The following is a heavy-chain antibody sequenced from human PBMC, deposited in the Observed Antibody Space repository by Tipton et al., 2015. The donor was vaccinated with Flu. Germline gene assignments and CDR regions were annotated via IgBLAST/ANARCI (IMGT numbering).Heavy chain of an antibody. CDR3: AHRWSGELSRYYHGMDI. CDR1: EITFSDYG. Sequence: SLRLSCATSEITFSDYGFHWVRQAPGKGLEWVAVISYDGKSKYYADSVKGRFSVSRDDSRKTVYLQMNTLRGDDTAVYYCAHRWSGELSRYYHGMDIWGQGTSVTVSS. D-gene: IGHD3-10*01. V-gene: IGHV3-30*03. CDR2: ISYDGKSK. J-gene: IGHJ6*02.